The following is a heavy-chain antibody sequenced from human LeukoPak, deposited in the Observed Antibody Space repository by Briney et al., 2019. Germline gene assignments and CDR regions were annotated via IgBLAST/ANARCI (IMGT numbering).Heavy chain of an antibody. Sequence: GGSLRLSCAASGFTFSSYAMSWVRQAPGKGLEWVADIKHDGSEKYYVDSVKGRFTISRDNSKNTLYVQMNSLRPDDTAVYYCAKDSSDYYFDYWGQGTLVTVSS. CDR3: AKDSSDYYFDY. J-gene: IGHJ4*02. V-gene: IGHV3-7*01. CDR2: IKHDGSEK. D-gene: IGHD3-22*01. CDR1: GFTFSSYA.